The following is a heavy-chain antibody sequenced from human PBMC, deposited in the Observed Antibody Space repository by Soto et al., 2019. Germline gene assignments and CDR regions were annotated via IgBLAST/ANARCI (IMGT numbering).Heavy chain of an antibody. CDR3: ARDMITFGGVIPLPERYYYYYYGMDV. J-gene: IGHJ6*02. CDR1: GYTFTSYY. Sequence: GASVKVSCKASGYTFTSYYMHWVRQAPGQGLEWMGIINPSGGSTSYAQKFQGRVTMTRDTSTSTVYMELSSLRSEDTAVYYCARDMITFGGVIPLPERYYYYYYGMDVWGQGTTVTVSS. V-gene: IGHV1-46*01. CDR2: INPSGGST. D-gene: IGHD3-16*02.